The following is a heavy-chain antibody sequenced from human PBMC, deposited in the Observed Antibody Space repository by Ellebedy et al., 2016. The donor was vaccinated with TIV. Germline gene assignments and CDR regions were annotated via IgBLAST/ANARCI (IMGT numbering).Heavy chain of an antibody. D-gene: IGHD4-17*01. CDR1: GFTFNTYW. Sequence: GESLKISXAASGFTFNTYWMNWVRQAPGKGLEWVSSISSSSSYIYYADSVKGRFTISRDNAKNSLYLQMNSLRAEDTAVYYCAREVRYGDHPIDYWGQGTLVTVSS. CDR2: ISSSSSYI. CDR3: AREVRYGDHPIDY. J-gene: IGHJ4*02. V-gene: IGHV3-21*01.